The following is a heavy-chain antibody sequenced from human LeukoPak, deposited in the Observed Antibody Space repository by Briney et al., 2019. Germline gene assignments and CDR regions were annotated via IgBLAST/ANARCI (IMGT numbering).Heavy chain of an antibody. Sequence: GGSLRLSCAASGFTFSSYWMNWARQAPGKGLEWVASINHNGNVNYYVDSVKGRFTISRDNAKNSLYLQMSNLRAEDTAVYYCARRYYDSSGPYYFDFWGQGTLVTVSS. CDR2: INHNGNVN. J-gene: IGHJ4*02. V-gene: IGHV3-7*03. D-gene: IGHD3-22*01. CDR1: GFTFSSYW. CDR3: ARRYYDSSGPYYFDF.